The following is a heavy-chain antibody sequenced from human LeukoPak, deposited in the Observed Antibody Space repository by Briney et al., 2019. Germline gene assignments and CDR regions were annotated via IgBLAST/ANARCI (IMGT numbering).Heavy chain of an antibody. Sequence: GGSLRLSCAASGFTFSSNSMNWVRQAPGKGLEWVSYISSSSSSIYYADSVKGRFTISRDNAKNSLYLQMNSLRAEDTAVYYCARDRPSYYMDVWGKGTTVTVSS. CDR3: ARDRPSYYMDV. V-gene: IGHV3-48*01. CDR1: GFTFSSNS. J-gene: IGHJ6*03. CDR2: ISSSSSSI.